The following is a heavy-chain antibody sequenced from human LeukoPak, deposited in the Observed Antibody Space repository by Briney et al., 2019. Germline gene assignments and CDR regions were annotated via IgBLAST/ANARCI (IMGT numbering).Heavy chain of an antibody. V-gene: IGHV1-2*02. CDR3: ARVNGALWFGESFDY. CDR1: GYTFTGYY. D-gene: IGHD3-10*01. J-gene: IGHJ4*02. CDR2: INPNSGGT. Sequence: ASVKVSCKASGYTFTGYYMHWVRQAPGQGLEWMGWINPNSGGTNYAQKFQGRVTMTRDTSISTAYMELSRLRSDDTAVYYCARVNGALWFGESFDYWGQGTLVTVSS.